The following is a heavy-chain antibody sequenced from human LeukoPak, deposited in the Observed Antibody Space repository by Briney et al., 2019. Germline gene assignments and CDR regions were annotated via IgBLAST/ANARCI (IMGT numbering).Heavy chain of an antibody. CDR1: GGSISRGSYY. J-gene: IGHJ4*02. CDR2: VYNSGST. D-gene: IGHD6-19*01. CDR3: ATRTYSSGWYYFDY. V-gene: IGHV4-61*02. Sequence: SQTLSLTCIVSGGSISRGSYYWNWIRQPAGKGLEWMGRVYNSGSTNYNPSLKSRVTISTDMSKNQFSLKLSSVTAADTAVYYCATRTYSSGWYYFDYWGQGTLVIVSS.